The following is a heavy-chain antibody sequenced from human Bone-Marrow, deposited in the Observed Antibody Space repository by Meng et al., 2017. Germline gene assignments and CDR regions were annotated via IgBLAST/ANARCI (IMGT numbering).Heavy chain of an antibody. D-gene: IGHD1-14*01. CDR1: GGSSRSGGYY. J-gene: IGHJ4*02. V-gene: IGHV4-31*01. Sequence: QVQLKASVPGLVKPSQTLSLTLTVSGGSSRSGGYYWIWIRQHPGKGLEWIGYIYYSGSTYYNPSLKSLVTISVDTSKNQFSLKLSSVTAADTAVYYCAREASPEYYFDYWGQGTLVTVSS. CDR3: AREASPEYYFDY. CDR2: IYYSGST.